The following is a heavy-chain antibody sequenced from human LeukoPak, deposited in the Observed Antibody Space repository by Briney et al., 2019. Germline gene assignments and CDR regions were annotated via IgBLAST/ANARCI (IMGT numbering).Heavy chain of an antibody. CDR3: VKDRRGTWSFDY. CDR1: GFTFSDYG. Sequence: GGSLRLSCAASGFTFSDYGMHWVRQAPGRGLEWVALISGDTSNKYYADSVKGRFTISRGTSKNTVYLQMDSLRADDTAVYYCVKDRRGTWSFDYWGQGTLVTVSS. D-gene: IGHD2-8*02. CDR2: ISGDTSNK. J-gene: IGHJ4*02. V-gene: IGHV3-30*18.